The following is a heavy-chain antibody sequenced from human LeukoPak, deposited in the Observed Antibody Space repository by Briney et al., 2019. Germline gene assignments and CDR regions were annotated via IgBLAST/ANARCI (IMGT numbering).Heavy chain of an antibody. V-gene: IGHV3-23*01. CDR1: GFTFSSYA. CDR2: ISGSGGST. Sequence: PGGSLRLSCAASGFTFSSYAMSWVRQAPGKGLEWVSAISGSGGSTYYADSVKGRFTISRDNSENTLYLQMNSLRAEDTAVYYCAKPIVGATVENFQHWGQGTLVTVSS. D-gene: IGHD1-26*01. CDR3: AKPIVGATVENFQH. J-gene: IGHJ1*01.